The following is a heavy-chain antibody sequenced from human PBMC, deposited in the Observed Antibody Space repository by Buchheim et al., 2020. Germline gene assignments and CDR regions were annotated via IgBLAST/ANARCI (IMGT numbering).Heavy chain of an antibody. CDR1: GYTFTGYY. CDR2: INPNSGGT. CDR3: ARDQIPKYYYDSSGTGDAFDI. D-gene: IGHD3-22*01. V-gene: IGHV1-2*02. J-gene: IGHJ3*02. Sequence: QVQLVQSGAEVKKPGASVKVSCKASGYTFTGYYMHWVRQAPGQGLEWMGWINPNSGGTNYAQKFQGRVTITADKSTSTAYMELSSLRSEDTAVYYCARDQIPKYYYDSSGTGDAFDIWGQGT.